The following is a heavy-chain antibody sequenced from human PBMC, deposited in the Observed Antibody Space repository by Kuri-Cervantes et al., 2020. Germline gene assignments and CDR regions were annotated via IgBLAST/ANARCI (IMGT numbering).Heavy chain of an antibody. CDR1: GFTFSSYS. J-gene: IGHJ1*01. CDR3: ARDRPPGTSVSVEVYFQH. D-gene: IGHD1-1*01. V-gene: IGHV3-21*03. CDR2: ISSSSGYI. Sequence: GESLKISCAASGFTFSSYSMNWVRQAPGKGLEWVSSISSSSGYIYYADSVKGRFTISRDNAKNSLYLQMNSLRAEDTAVYYCARDRPPGTSVSVEVYFQHWGQGTLVTVSS.